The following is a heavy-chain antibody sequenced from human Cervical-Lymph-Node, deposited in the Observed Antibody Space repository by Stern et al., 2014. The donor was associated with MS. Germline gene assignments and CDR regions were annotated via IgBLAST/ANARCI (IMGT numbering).Heavy chain of an antibody. CDR2: INHSGST. D-gene: IGHD1-26*01. Sequence: QVQLQQWGAGLLKPSETLSLTCAVYGGSFSGYYWSWIRQPPGKGLEWIGEINHSGSTNYNPSLKIRVTISVDTSKNQFSLKLSLVTAADTAVYYCARAWIVGATLIADFVDYWGQGTLVTVSS. CDR1: GGSFSGYY. CDR3: ARAWIVGATLIADFVDY. V-gene: IGHV4-34*01. J-gene: IGHJ4*02.